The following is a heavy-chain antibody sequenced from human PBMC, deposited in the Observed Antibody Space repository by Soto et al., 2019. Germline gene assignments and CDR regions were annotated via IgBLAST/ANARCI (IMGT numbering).Heavy chain of an antibody. D-gene: IGHD5-12*01. Sequence: SETLSLTCTVSGGSVSSGGYYWTWILQQPGKGLEWIGYIYYSGSTDYNPSLKSRVTISVDRSKNQFSLNLSSVTAADTAIYYCARERGGYDSSTRYGLDVWGQGTTVAVSS. V-gene: IGHV4-31*03. CDR3: ARERGGYDSSTRYGLDV. J-gene: IGHJ6*02. CDR1: GGSVSSGGYY. CDR2: IYYSGST.